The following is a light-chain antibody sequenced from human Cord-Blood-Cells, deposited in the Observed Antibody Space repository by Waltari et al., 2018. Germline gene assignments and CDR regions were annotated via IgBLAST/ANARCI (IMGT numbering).Light chain of an antibody. V-gene: IGLV2-11*01. Sequence: QSALTQPRSVSGSPGQAVTISCTGTTSDVGGCNYVSWYQQHPRKAPKLMIYDVSKRPSGVPDRFSGAKSGNTASLTISGLQAEDEADYYCCSYAGSYTFWVFGGGTKLTVL. J-gene: IGLJ3*02. CDR1: TSDVGGCNY. CDR3: CSYAGSYTFWV. CDR2: DVS.